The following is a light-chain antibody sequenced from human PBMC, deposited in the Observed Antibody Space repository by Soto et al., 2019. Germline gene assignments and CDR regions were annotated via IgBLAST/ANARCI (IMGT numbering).Light chain of an antibody. J-gene: IGKJ1*01. CDR3: QQYNNYWT. V-gene: IGKV1-5*03. CDR2: KAS. Sequence: DIQMTQSPSSLSASVGDRVTITCRASQSITSSLNWYQQKPGKAPKLLIYKASSLESGVPSRFSGSGSGTEFTLTISSLQPDDFATYYCQQYNNYWTFGQGTKVDIK. CDR1: QSITSS.